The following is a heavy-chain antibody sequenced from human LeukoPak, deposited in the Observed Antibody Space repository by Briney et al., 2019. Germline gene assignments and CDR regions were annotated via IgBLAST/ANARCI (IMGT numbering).Heavy chain of an antibody. CDR1: GGSISSYY. J-gene: IGHJ3*02. CDR2: IYYSGST. CDR3: ARVASFPNAPQNDAFDI. Sequence: SETLCLTCTVSGGSISSYYWSWIRQPPGKGLEWIGYIYYSGSTNYNPSLKSRVTMSVDTSKNQFSLKLSSVTAADTAVYYCARVASFPNAPQNDAFDIWGQGTMVTVSS. D-gene: IGHD1-1*01. V-gene: IGHV4-59*12.